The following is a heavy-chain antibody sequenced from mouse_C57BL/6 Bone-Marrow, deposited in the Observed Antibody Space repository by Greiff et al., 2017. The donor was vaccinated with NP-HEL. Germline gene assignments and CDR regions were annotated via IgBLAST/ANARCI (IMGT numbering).Heavy chain of an antibody. D-gene: IGHD1-1*01. J-gene: IGHJ3*01. CDR2: IHPNSGST. CDR1: GYTFTSYW. CDR3: ARKGLPYYYGSSAWFAY. Sequence: QVQLQQPGAELVKPGASVKLSCKASGYTFTSYWMHWVKQRPGQGLEWIGMIHPNSGSTNYNEKFKSKATLTVDKSSSTAYMQLSSLTSEDSAVYYCARKGLPYYYGSSAWFAYWGQGTLVTVSA. V-gene: IGHV1-64*01.